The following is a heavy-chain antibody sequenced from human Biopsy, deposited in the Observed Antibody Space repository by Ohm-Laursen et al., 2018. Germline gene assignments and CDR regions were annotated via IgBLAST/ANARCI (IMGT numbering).Heavy chain of an antibody. CDR2: IYYSGST. CDR3: AKGNEVMVTGPNSFDY. V-gene: IGHV4-59*01. Sequence: TLSLTWPVSGVSISSYFWNWIRQPPGKGLEWIGDIYYSGSTKYNPSLKSRVTISVDMSKSQLSLKLTSVTTADTAVYYCAKGNEVMVTGPNSFDYWGKETLV. J-gene: IGHJ4*02. D-gene: IGHD2-21*02. CDR1: GVSISSYF.